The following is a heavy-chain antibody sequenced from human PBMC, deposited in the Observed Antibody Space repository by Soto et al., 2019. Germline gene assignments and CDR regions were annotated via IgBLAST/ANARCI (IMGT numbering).Heavy chain of an antibody. Sequence: QVQLVESGGGVVQPGRSLRLSCAASGFTFSSYGMHWVRQAPGKGLEWVAVISFDGSNKYYADSVKGRFTTSRDNSNNSLYLQMNSLRAEDTAVYYCAKVAGDYWCQGTLVTVSS. CDR2: ISFDGSNK. V-gene: IGHV3-30*18. CDR3: AKVAGDY. CDR1: GFTFSSYG. J-gene: IGHJ4*02. D-gene: IGHD6-13*01.